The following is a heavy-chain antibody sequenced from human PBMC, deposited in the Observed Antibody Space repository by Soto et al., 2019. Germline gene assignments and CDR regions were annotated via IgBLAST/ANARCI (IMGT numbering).Heavy chain of an antibody. J-gene: IGHJ4*02. CDR3: ARESEDLTSNFDY. CDR2: ISSTTSYI. CDR1: GFTFTRYS. V-gene: IGHV3-21*06. Sequence: GGSLRLSSAASGFTFTRYSMNWVRQAPGKGLEWVSSISSTTSYIYYGDSMKGRFTISRDNAKNSLYLEMNSLRAEDTAVYYCARESEDLTSNFDYWGQGTLVTVSS.